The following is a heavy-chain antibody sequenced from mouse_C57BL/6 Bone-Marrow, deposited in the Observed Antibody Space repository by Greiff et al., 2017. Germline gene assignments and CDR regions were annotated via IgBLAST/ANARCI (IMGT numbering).Heavy chain of an antibody. V-gene: IGHV1-61*01. J-gene: IGHJ3*01. CDR2: IYPSDSET. CDR1: GYNFTSYW. CDR3: AYYSNSFAY. Sequence: QVQLQQPGAELVRPGSSVKLSCKASGYNFTSYWMDWVKQRPGQGLEWIGNIYPSDSETHYNQKFKDKATLTVDKSSSTAYMQLSSLTSEDSAVYYCAYYSNSFAYWGQGTLVTVSA. D-gene: IGHD2-5*01.